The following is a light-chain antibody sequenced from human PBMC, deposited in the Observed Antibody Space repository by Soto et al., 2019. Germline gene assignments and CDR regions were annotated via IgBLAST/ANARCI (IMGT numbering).Light chain of an antibody. CDR1: QSIYRY. J-gene: IGKJ1*01. V-gene: IGKV1-5*03. Sequence: IQMTQSPSSLSASVGDRVTITCRASQSIYRYLNWYQQKPGKAPKLLIYKASTLKSGVPSRFSGSGSGTEFTLTISSLQPDDFATYYCQHYNSYSEAFGQGTKVDI. CDR3: QHYNSYSEA. CDR2: KAS.